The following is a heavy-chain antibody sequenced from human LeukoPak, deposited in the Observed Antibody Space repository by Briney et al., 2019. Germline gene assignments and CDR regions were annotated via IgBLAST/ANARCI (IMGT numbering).Heavy chain of an antibody. J-gene: IGHJ4*02. CDR1: GFTFSSYW. Sequence: GGSLRLSCAASGFTFSSYWMHGVRQAPGKGLVWVSRINSDGSSTSYADSVKGRFTISRDNAKNTLYLQMNSLRAEDTAVYYCARVFYYYDSSGYYPPDYWGQGTLVTVSS. CDR3: ARVFYYYDSSGYYPPDY. V-gene: IGHV3-74*01. D-gene: IGHD3-22*01. CDR2: INSDGSST.